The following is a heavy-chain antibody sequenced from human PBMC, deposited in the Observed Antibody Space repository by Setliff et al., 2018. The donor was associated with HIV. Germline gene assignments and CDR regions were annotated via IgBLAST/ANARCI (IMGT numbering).Heavy chain of an antibody. J-gene: IGHJ2*01. CDR2: IYTSGST. Sequence: PSETLSLTCTVSGGSISSYYWSWIRQPPGKGLEWIGYIYTSGSTNYSPSLKSRVTISVDTSKNQFSLKLSSVTAAGTAVYYCAGRTAVAGRRYFDLWGRGTLVTVSS. CDR1: GGSISSYY. CDR3: AGRTAVAGRRYFDL. D-gene: IGHD6-19*01. V-gene: IGHV4-4*08.